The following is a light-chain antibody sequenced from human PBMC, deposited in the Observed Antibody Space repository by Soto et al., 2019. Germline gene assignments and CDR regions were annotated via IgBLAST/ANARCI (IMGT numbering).Light chain of an antibody. J-gene: IGKJ1*01. CDR3: HQRSTWPQT. CDR1: QSISSY. CDR2: SAS. Sequence: EIVLTQSPVTLSLSPGERATLSCRASQSISSYLAWYQQKPGQAPRLLIYSASNRATGIPARFSGSGSGTDFTLTISSLEPEDFAIYYCHQRSTWPQTFGQGTKVEFK. V-gene: IGKV3-11*01.